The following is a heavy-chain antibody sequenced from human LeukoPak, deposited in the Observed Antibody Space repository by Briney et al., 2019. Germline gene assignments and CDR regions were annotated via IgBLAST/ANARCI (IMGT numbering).Heavy chain of an antibody. V-gene: IGHV3-23*01. D-gene: IGHD3-3*01. CDR1: GFTFSTNA. Sequence: GGSLRLSCAASGFTFSTNAMSWVRQAPGKGLEWVSFICASSSSTHYIDSVKGRFTISRDNSENALYLQINSLRAEDTATYYCARGAQYDFWSGYTLEYFDVWGKGTLVTVSS. CDR2: ICASSSST. CDR3: ARGAQYDFWSGYTLEYFDV. J-gene: IGHJ4*02.